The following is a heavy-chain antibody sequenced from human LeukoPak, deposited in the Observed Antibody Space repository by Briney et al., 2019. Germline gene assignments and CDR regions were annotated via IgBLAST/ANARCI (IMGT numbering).Heavy chain of an antibody. J-gene: IGHJ4*02. V-gene: IGHV3-7*03. CDR3: AKGSTTSCYSHFDY. CDR1: GFTFSSYW. Sequence: GGSLRLSCAASGFTFSSYWMSWVRQAPGKGLEWVANIKQDGSEKYYVDSVKGRFTISRDNAKNSLYLQMNSLRAEDTAIYYCAKGSTTSCYSHFDYWGQGNLVTVSS. CDR2: IKQDGSEK. D-gene: IGHD2-2*01.